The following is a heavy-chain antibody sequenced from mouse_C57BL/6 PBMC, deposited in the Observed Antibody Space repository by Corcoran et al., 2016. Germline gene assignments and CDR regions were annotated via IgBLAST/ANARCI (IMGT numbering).Heavy chain of an antibody. D-gene: IGHD2-2*01. CDR1: GYTFTTYG. CDR2: INTYSGVP. CDR3: ATRIYYGYDRAPWFAY. Sequence: QIQLVQSGPELKKPGETVKISCKASGYTFTTYGMSWVKQAPGKGLKWMGWINTYSGVPTYADDFKGRFAFSLETSASTAYLQINNLKNEDTATYFCATRIYYGYDRAPWFAYWGQGTLVTVSA. V-gene: IGHV9-3*01. J-gene: IGHJ3*01.